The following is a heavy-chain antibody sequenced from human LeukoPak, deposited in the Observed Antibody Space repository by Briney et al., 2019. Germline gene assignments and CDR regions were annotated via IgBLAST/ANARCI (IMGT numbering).Heavy chain of an antibody. Sequence: ASVKVSCTASGYTFTGYYMHWVRQAPGQGLEWMGRINPNSGGTNYAQKFQGRVTMTRDTSISTAYMELSRLRSDDTAVYYCARDPYCSGGSCYPSPGGYWGQGTLVTVSS. J-gene: IGHJ4*02. CDR2: INPNSGGT. D-gene: IGHD2-15*01. CDR1: GYTFTGYY. CDR3: ARDPYCSGGSCYPSPGGY. V-gene: IGHV1-2*06.